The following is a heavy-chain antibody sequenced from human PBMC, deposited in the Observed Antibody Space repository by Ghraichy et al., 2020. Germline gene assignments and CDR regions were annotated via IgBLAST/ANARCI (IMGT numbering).Heavy chain of an antibody. J-gene: IGHJ4*02. CDR2: ISGSGGST. CDR3: ARELAMLTPAPLDY. V-gene: IGHV3-23*01. CDR1: GFNFRNYA. Sequence: GESLNTSCTASGFNFRNYALAWVRQAPGKGLEWVSGISGSGGSTSYPDSVKGRFSISRDNSKNTLYLQVNSLRAEDTAVYYCARELAMLTPAPLDYWGQGTRVTLSS. D-gene: IGHD3-16*01.